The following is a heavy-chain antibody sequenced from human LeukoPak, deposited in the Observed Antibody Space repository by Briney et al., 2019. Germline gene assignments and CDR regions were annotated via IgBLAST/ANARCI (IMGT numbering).Heavy chain of an antibody. J-gene: IGHJ4*02. CDR3: AYDF. CDR1: GFDFRNFA. V-gene: IGHV3-23*01. Sequence: GGSPRLSCAASGFDFRNFAMSWVRRAPGKRLEWVSAITSSDGGTHYAESVKGRFTISRDNSKNILTLQMNSLRTDDSAVYYCAYDFWGQGTLVTVSS. CDR2: ITSSDGGT.